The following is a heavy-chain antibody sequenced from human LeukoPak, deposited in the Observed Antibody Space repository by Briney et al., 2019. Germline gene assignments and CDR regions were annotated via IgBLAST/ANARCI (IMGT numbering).Heavy chain of an antibody. CDR3: AREAYYDDSSAPFGDY. J-gene: IGHJ4*02. CDR2: IIPILGIA. V-gene: IGHV1-69*04. Sequence: SVKVSCKASGGTFSSYAISWVRQAPGQGLEWMGRIIPILGIANYAQKFQGRVTITADKSTSTAYMELSRLRSEDTAVYYCAREAYYDDSSAPFGDYWGQGTLVTVSS. CDR1: GGTFSSYA. D-gene: IGHD3-22*01.